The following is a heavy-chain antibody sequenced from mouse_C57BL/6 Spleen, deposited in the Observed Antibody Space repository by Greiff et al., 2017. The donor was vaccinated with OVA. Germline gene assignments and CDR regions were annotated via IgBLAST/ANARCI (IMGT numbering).Heavy chain of an antibody. D-gene: IGHD1-1*01. J-gene: IGHJ1*03. Sequence: EVQLVESEGGLVQPGSSMKLSCTASGFTFSDYYMAWVRQVPEKGLEWVANINYDGSSTYYLDSLKSRFIISRDNAKNILYLQMSSLKSEDTDTYYCAREGYYYGSSYVWYFDVWGTGTTVTVSS. V-gene: IGHV5-16*01. CDR2: INYDGSST. CDR3: AREGYYYGSSYVWYFDV. CDR1: GFTFSDYY.